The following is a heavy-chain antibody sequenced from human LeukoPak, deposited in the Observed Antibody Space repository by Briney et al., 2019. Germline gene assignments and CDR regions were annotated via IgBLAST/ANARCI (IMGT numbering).Heavy chain of an antibody. CDR1: GFTFSGST. D-gene: IGHD1-26*01. Sequence: PGGSPRLSCAASGFTFSGSTMHWVRQASGKGLEWVGRIRSKANNYATAFTASVKGRFTISRDDSKNTAYLQMNSLKTEDTAMYYCTRGGIMGATDWFDPWGQGTLVTVSS. CDR3: TRGGIMGATDWFDP. J-gene: IGHJ5*02. V-gene: IGHV3-73*01. CDR2: IRSKANNYAT.